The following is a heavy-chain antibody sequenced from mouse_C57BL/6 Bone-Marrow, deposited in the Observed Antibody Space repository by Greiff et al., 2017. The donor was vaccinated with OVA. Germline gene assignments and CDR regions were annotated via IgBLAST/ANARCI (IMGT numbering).Heavy chain of an antibody. CDR3: TGPDGYHPAWFAY. Sequence: EVKVEESGGGLVQPGGSMKLSCVASGFTFSNYWMNWVRQSPEKGLEWVAQIRLKSDNYATHYAESVKGRFTISRDDSKSSVYLQMNNLRAEDTGIYYCTGPDGYHPAWFAYWGQGTLVTVSA. J-gene: IGHJ3*01. D-gene: IGHD2-3*01. CDR1: GFTFSNYW. V-gene: IGHV6-3*01. CDR2: IRLKSDNYAT.